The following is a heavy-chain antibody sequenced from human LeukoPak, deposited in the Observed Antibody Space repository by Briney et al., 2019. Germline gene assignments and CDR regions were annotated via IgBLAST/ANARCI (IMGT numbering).Heavy chain of an antibody. V-gene: IGHV3-23*01. CDR2: ISGSGGST. CDR1: GFTFSSYG. Sequence: GSLRLSCAASGFTFSSYGMSWVRQAPGKGLEWVSAISGSGGSTYYADSVKGRFTISRDNSKNTLYLQMNSLRAEDTAVYYCAKSYGSGRDYYYYYMDVWGKGTTVTISS. J-gene: IGHJ6*03. D-gene: IGHD3-10*01. CDR3: AKSYGSGRDYYYYYMDV.